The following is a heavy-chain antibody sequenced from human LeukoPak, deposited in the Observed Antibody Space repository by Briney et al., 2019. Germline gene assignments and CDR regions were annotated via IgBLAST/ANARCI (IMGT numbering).Heavy chain of an antibody. CDR3: TKAPIVSCSGAFCYPFDS. CDR2: ISYDGSNK. Sequence: GGSLRLSCAASGFTFSSYAMHWVRQAPGKGLEWVAVISYDGSNKYCADSVKGRFTISRDNSKNTLFPQMNSLRAEDTAIYYCTKAPIVSCSGAFCYPFDSWGQGTLVTVSS. CDR1: GFTFSSYA. D-gene: IGHD2-15*01. V-gene: IGHV3-30*04. J-gene: IGHJ4*02.